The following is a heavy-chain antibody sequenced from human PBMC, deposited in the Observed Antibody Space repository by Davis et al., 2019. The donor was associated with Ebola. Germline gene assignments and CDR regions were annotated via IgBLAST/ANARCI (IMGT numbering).Heavy chain of an antibody. CDR1: GGSISSGDYY. J-gene: IGHJ6*03. D-gene: IGHD1-14*01. CDR2: IYYSGST. V-gene: IGHV4-30-4*01. CDR3: ARGVRNRNYYYYYYMDV. Sequence: PSETLSLTCTVSGGSISSGDYYWSWIRQPPGKGLEWIGYIYYSGSTYYNPSLKSRVTISVDTSKNQFSLKLSSVTAADTAVYYCARGVRNRNYYYYYYMDVWGKGTTVTVSS.